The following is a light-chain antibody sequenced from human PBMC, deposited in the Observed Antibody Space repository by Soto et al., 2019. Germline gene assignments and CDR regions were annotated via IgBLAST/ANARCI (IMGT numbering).Light chain of an antibody. CDR2: LGS. Sequence: DIVMTQSPLSLPVTPGEPASISCRSSQSLLHSNGYNYLDWYLQKPGQSPQLLIYLGSNRASGVPDRFSGSGSGTDFTLKISRVEAEDVGVYYCMQALQRGFTFGPGTKVDSK. CDR1: QSLLHSNGYNY. CDR3: MQALQRGFT. V-gene: IGKV2-28*01. J-gene: IGKJ3*01.